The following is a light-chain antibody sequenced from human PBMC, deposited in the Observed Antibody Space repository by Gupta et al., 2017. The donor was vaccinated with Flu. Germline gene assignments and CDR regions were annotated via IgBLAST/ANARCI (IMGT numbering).Light chain of an antibody. CDR1: HSISNNY. CDR3: QQYGGSPGT. CDR2: GAS. V-gene: IGKV3-20*01. Sequence: EIVLTQSPGTLFLSPGERATLSCRASHSISNNYVAWYHQKGGQAPRLLIYGASNRAAGVPDRFSGSRSGTDFTLTITRREPEDSGVFYCQQYGGSPGTFGQWTKLQIK. J-gene: IGKJ2*01.